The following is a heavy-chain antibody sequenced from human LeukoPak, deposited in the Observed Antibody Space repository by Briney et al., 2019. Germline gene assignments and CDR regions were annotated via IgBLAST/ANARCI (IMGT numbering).Heavy chain of an antibody. D-gene: IGHD4-23*01. Sequence: SETLSLTCTVSGGSISSYYWSWIRQPPGKGLEWIGYIYYSGSTNYNPSLKSRVTISVDTSQNQFSLKLSSVTAVDTAVYYCASLLRWVDYWGQGTLVTVSS. J-gene: IGHJ4*02. CDR1: GGSISSYY. V-gene: IGHV4-59*08. CDR3: ASLLRWVDY. CDR2: IYYSGST.